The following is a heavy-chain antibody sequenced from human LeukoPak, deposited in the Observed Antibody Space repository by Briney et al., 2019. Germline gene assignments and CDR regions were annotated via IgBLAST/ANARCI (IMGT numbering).Heavy chain of an antibody. D-gene: IGHD2-2*02. J-gene: IGHJ4*02. Sequence: SQTLSLPCTVWGGSISSGDYYWRWIRQPPGEGLDWIVYIYYSGSTYYNPSLKSRVTISVDTSKNQFSLKLSSVTAADTAVYYCASLYCSSTSCYTSDYWGQGTLVTVSS. CDR1: GGSISSGDYY. CDR2: IYYSGST. CDR3: ASLYCSSTSCYTSDY. V-gene: IGHV4-30-4*01.